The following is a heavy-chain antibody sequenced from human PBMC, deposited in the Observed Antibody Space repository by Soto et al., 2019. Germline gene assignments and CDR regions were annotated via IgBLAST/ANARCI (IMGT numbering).Heavy chain of an antibody. J-gene: IGHJ1*01. CDR3: ARESDSRAEYFQH. CDR2: IYYSGST. V-gene: IGHV4-30-4*01. Sequence: SETLSLTCTISGGSISSGDYYWSWIRQPPGKGLEWIGYIYYSGSTYYNPSLKSRVTISVDTSKNQFSLKLSSVTAADTAVYYCARESDSRAEYFQHWGQGTLVTVSS. CDR1: GGSISSGDYY. D-gene: IGHD2-15*01.